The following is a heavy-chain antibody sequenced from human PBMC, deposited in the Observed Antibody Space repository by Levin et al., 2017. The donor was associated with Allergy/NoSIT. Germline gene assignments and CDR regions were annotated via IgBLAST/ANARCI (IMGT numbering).Heavy chain of an antibody. CDR3: ARDTYGDPTAGDSAFDI. Sequence: SVKVSCKASGGTFSSYAISWVRQAPGQGLEWMGGIIPIFGTANYAQKFQGRVTITADESTSTAYMELSSLRSEDTAVYYCARDTYGDPTAGDSAFDIWGQGTMVTVSS. CDR2: IIPIFGTA. J-gene: IGHJ3*02. V-gene: IGHV1-69*13. CDR1: GGTFSSYA. D-gene: IGHD4-17*01.